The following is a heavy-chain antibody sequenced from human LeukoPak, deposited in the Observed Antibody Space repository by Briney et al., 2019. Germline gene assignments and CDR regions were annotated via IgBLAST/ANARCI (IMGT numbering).Heavy chain of an antibody. Sequence: ASVKVSFKVSGYTLTELSMHWVRQAPGKGREWMGGFDPEDGETIYAQKFQGRVTMTEDTSTDTAYMELSSLRSEDTAVYYCARRDTAMAGLYGMDVWGKGTTVTVSS. CDR1: GYTLTELS. CDR3: ARRDTAMAGLYGMDV. V-gene: IGHV1-24*01. J-gene: IGHJ6*04. D-gene: IGHD5-18*01. CDR2: FDPEDGET.